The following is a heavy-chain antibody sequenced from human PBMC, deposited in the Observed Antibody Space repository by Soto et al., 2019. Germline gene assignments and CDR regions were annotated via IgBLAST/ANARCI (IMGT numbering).Heavy chain of an antibody. CDR3: AHRAYGHY. CDR2: IKEDGSET. Sequence: EVQLVESGGGLVQPGGXXXLSCAXSGFTFXNYWMTWXRQAPGKGLEWVANIKEDGSETYYVDSVKSRFTISRDNAKNSLYLQMKSLRAEETAVYYCAHRAYGHYWGQGTLVTVSS. CDR1: GFTFXNYW. V-gene: IGHV3-7*01. D-gene: IGHD5-12*01. J-gene: IGHJ4*02.